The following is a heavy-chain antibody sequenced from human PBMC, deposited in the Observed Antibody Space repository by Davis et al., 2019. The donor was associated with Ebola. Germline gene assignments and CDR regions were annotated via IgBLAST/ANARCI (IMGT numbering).Heavy chain of an antibody. CDR3: AKAFYYDFWSANYASPGYMDV. CDR1: GFTFSSYE. Sequence: GESLKISCAASGFTFSSYEMNWVRQAPGKGLEWVAVISYDGSNKYYADSVKGRFTISRDNSKNTLYLQMNSLRAEDTAVYYCAKAFYYDFWSANYASPGYMDVWGKGTTVTVSS. CDR2: ISYDGSNK. D-gene: IGHD3-3*01. J-gene: IGHJ6*03. V-gene: IGHV3-30*18.